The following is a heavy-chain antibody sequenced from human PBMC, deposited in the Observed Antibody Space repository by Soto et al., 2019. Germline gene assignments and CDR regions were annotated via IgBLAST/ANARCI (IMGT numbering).Heavy chain of an antibody. J-gene: IGHJ4*02. V-gene: IGHV3-9*01. CDR1: VFRFDDYG. Sequence: GGSLRLSCEVSVFRFDDYGMHWVRQAPGKGLEWIAGISRDSRSISYGASMKGRFTISRDNAKNSLYLQLNSLRADDTAFYYCVKDDLNTVAYFFDSWGQEAMVTVS. CDR2: ISRDSRSI. CDR3: VKDDLNTVAYFFDS. D-gene: IGHD4-17*01.